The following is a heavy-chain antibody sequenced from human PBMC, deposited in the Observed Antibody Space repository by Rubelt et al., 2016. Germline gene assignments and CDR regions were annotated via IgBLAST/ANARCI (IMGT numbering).Heavy chain of an antibody. CDR1: GFTFSNYW. CDR2: IKQDGSDK. J-gene: IGHJ4*02. Sequence: GSLRLSCAASGFTFSNYWMSWVRQAPGKGLEWVANIKQDGSDKYYVDSVKGRFTISRDNAKNSLYLDMSSLTVEDTAVYYCARDGGYKSFDYWGQGTLITVSS. V-gene: IGHV3-7*01. CDR3: ARDGGYKSFDY. D-gene: IGHD5-24*01.